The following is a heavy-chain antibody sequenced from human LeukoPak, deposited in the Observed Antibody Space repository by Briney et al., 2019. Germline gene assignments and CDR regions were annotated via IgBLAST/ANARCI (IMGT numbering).Heavy chain of an antibody. Sequence: PGGSLRLSCAASGFTFRTYTMHWVRQAPGKGLEWVASISYDGYYKYYAESVKGPFIISRDNSKNTLYLQINSLRADDTAVYYCASVGAVRDSFVHWGEETLVLVSS. J-gene: IGHJ5*02. CDR1: GFTFRTYT. V-gene: IGHV3-30-3*01. CDR3: ASVGAVRDSFVH. D-gene: IGHD6-25*01. CDR2: ISYDGYYK.